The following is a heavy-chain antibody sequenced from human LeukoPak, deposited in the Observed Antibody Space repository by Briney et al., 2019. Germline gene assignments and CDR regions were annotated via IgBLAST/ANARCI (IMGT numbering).Heavy chain of an antibody. CDR3: ARHRSGSYWLYYYGMDV. CDR1: GGSISSYY. Sequence: PSETLSLTCTVSGGSISSYYWSWIRQPPGKGLEWIGYIYYSGSTNYNPSLKSRVTISVDTSKNQFSLKLSSVTAADTAVYYCARHRSGSYWLYYYGMDVWGQGTTVTVSS. V-gene: IGHV4-59*08. J-gene: IGHJ6*02. CDR2: IYYSGST. D-gene: IGHD1-26*01.